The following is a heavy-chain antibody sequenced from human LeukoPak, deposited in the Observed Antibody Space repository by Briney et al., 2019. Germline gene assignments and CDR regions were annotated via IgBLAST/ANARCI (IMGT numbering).Heavy chain of an antibody. CDR2: IYYSGST. CDR3: ARTNTYYYDSGSYYNAYYFDY. J-gene: IGHJ4*02. CDR1: GGSISSYY. V-gene: IGHV4-59*01. Sequence: SETLSLTCTVTGGSISSYYWSWIRQPPGKGLEWIGYIYYSGSTNYNPSLKSRVTISVDTSNNQLSLKLSSVTAADTAVYYCARTNTYYYDSGSYYNAYYFDYWGQGTLVTVSS. D-gene: IGHD3-10*01.